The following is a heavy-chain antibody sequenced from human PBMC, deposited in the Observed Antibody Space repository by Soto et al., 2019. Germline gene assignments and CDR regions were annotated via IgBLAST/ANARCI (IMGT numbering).Heavy chain of an antibody. Sequence: ASVKVSCKASGYTFTSYGISWVRPAPGQGLEWMGWISAYNGNTNYAQKLQGRVTMTTDTSTSTAYMELRSLRSDDTAVYYCARRQWLDDAFDIWGQGTMVTVSS. D-gene: IGHD6-19*01. V-gene: IGHV1-18*01. CDR3: ARRQWLDDAFDI. CDR2: ISAYNGNT. CDR1: GYTFTSYG. J-gene: IGHJ3*02.